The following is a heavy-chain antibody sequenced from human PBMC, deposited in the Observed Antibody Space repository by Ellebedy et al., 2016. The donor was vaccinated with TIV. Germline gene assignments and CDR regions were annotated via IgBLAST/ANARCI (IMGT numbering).Heavy chain of an antibody. CDR2: IHYDGST. CDR1: GGSIRSSSYY. D-gene: IGHD3-16*01. Sequence: MPSETLSPTCTVSGGSIRSSSYYWGCILQPPGKGLARSGSIHYDGSTYYNASLKSRVTISVDTSKNLFSLKLSSVTAADTAVYYCARQKRSDRVTLMSFDTWGRGTLVTVSS. J-gene: IGHJ4*02. V-gene: IGHV4-39*01. CDR3: ARQKRSDRVTLMSFDT.